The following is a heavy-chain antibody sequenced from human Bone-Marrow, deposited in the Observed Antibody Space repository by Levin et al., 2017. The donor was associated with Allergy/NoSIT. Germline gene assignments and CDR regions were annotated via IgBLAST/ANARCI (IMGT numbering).Heavy chain of an antibody. J-gene: IGHJ4*02. Sequence: PSETLSLTCSISGGSVGLYYWSWIRQPLGKRLEWIGYIYHNGSPKYNPSLTSRATLSLDRSKNHISLKLTSLSAADTAVYYCARGGTSLNLWGPGTLVTVSS. CDR1: GGSVGLYY. D-gene: IGHD6-25*01. CDR3: ARGGTSLNL. CDR2: IYHNGSP. V-gene: IGHV4-59*02.